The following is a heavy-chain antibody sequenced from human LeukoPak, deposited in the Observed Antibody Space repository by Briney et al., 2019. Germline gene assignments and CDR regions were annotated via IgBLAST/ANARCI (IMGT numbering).Heavy chain of an antibody. CDR3: ARDRTAAAGPSDY. CDR2: ISSSSRYI. D-gene: IGHD6-13*01. CDR1: GFTFSSYS. Sequence: GGSLRLSCAASGFTFSSYSMNWVRQAPGKGLEWVSSISSSSRYIYYADSVKGRFTISRDNAKNSLYLQMNSLRAEDTAVYYCARDRTAAAGPSDYWGQGTLVTVSS. V-gene: IGHV3-21*01. J-gene: IGHJ4*02.